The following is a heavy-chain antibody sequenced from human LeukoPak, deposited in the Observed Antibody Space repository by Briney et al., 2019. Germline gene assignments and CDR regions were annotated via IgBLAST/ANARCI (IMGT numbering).Heavy chain of an antibody. Sequence: GGSLRLSCAASGFTFSNNGMHWVRQTPGKGLEWVAFTRYDESKKFYGDSVRGRFTISRDNSKNTLYLQMNSLTTDDSAVYYCAKARYSGSPALDFWGQGTLATVSS. D-gene: IGHD1-26*01. CDR2: TRYDESKK. CDR1: GFTFSNNG. CDR3: AKARYSGSPALDF. J-gene: IGHJ4*02. V-gene: IGHV3-30*02.